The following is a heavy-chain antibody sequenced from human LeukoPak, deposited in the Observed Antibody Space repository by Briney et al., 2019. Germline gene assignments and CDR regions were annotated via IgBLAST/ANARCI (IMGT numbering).Heavy chain of an antibody. CDR3: ARVAYGDYYLDY. J-gene: IGHJ4*02. CDR2: ISTTSSHI. CDR1: GFTFRSYS. V-gene: IGHV3-21*01. D-gene: IGHD4-17*01. Sequence: PGGSLRLSCSASGFTFRSYSMNWVRQAPGKGLEWVSSISTTSSHIYYADSVKGRFTVSRDYAKNSLFLQMTSLRAEDTAVYYCARVAYGDYYLDYWGQGTLVTVSS.